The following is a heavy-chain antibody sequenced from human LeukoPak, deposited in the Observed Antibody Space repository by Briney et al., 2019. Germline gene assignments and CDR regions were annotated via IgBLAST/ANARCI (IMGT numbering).Heavy chain of an antibody. CDR1: GFTFSSYA. CDR2: ISGSGGST. J-gene: IGHJ4*02. Sequence: GGSLRLSCAASGFTFSSYAMSWVRQAPGKGLEWVSAISGSGGSTYYADSVKGRFTISRDNAKNSLYLQMNSLRAEDTAVYYCASEGEGYFDYWGQGTLVTVSS. V-gene: IGHV3-23*01. CDR3: ASEGEGYFDY. D-gene: IGHD3-10*01.